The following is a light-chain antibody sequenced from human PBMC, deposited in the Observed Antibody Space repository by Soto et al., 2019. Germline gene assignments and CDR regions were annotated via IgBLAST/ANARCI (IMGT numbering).Light chain of an antibody. CDR3: CTYAGHVPK. J-gene: IGLJ2*01. V-gene: IGLV2-23*02. CDR1: TSDVAYYDL. Sequence: QSALTQPASVSGSPGQSITISCAGNTSDVAYYDLVSWYQQHPGRAPKLVIYEVDKRPSGISVRFSGSKSGATASLTISGLLPEDEAVYFCCTYAGHVPKFGGGTKLTVL. CDR2: EVD.